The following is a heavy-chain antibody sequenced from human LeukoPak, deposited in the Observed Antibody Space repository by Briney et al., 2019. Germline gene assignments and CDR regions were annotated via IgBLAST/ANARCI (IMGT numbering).Heavy chain of an antibody. J-gene: IGHJ4*02. D-gene: IGHD3-22*01. CDR2: ISSSGSTI. CDR1: GFTFSSYE. V-gene: IGHV3-48*03. Sequence: GGSLRLSCAASGFTFSSYEMNWVRQAPGKGLEWVSYISSSGSTIYYADSVKGRFTISRDNAKNSLYLQMNSLRAEDTAVYYCARGPTYYYDSSGYSNAYYWGQGTLVTVS. CDR3: ARGPTYYYDSSGYSNAYY.